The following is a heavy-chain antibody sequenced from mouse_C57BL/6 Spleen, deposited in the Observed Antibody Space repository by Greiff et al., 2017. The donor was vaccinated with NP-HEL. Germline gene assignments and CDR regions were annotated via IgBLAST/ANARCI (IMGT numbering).Heavy chain of an antibody. D-gene: IGHD2-3*01. CDR1: GYTFSSYW. CDR3: ARGDVGYSWFAY. V-gene: IGHV1-55*01. J-gene: IGHJ3*01. Sequence: VHVKQPGAELVKPGASVKMSCKASGYTFSSYWITWVKQRPGQGLEWIGDIYPGSGSTNYNEKFKSKATLTVDTSSSTPYMQLSSLTSEDSAVYYCARGDVGYSWFAYWGQGTLVTVSA. CDR2: IYPGSGST.